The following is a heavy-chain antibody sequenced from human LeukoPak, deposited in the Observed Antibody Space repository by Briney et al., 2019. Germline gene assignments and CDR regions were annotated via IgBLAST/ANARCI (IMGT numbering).Heavy chain of an antibody. V-gene: IGHV1-2*02. CDR2: INPNSGGT. CDR3: ARVRAALSGPGCMGY. J-gene: IGHJ4*02. Sequence: ASVTVSFKASGYTFTGYYMHWVRQAPGQGLEWMGWINPNSGGTNYAQKFQGRVTMTRDTSISTAYMELSRLRSDDTAVYYCARVRAALSGPGCMGYWGQGTLVTVSS. CDR1: GYTFTGYY. D-gene: IGHD2-8*01.